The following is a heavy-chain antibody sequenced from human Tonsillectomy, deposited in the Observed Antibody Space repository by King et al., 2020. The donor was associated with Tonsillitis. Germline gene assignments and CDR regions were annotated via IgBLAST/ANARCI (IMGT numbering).Heavy chain of an antibody. D-gene: IGHD1-26*01. CDR3: AHIIRVGARRRAEYFQH. J-gene: IGHJ1*01. Sequence: ITLKESGPTLVKPPQTLTLTCTFSGFSLSTSGVGVGWIRQPPGKALEWLALIYWDDDKRYSPSLKSRLTITKDTSKNQVVLTMNNMDPVDTATYYCAHIIRVGARRRAEYFQHWGQGTLVTVSS. V-gene: IGHV2-5*02. CDR2: IYWDDDK. CDR1: GFSLSTSGVG.